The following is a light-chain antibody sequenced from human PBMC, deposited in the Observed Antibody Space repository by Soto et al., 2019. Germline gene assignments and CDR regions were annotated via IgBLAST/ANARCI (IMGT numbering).Light chain of an antibody. V-gene: IGLV4-60*02. CDR1: SGHSSYI. Sequence: QLVLTQSSSASAYLGSSVKLTCTLSSGHSSYIIAWHQQQPGKAPRYLMKLEGSGSYNKGSGVPDLFSGSISGADRYLTIAKLRCEDDADYYCDTCESNAHDRVFGVGTKRTGL. CDR3: DTCESNAHDRV. J-gene: IGLJ3*02. CDR2: LEGSGSY.